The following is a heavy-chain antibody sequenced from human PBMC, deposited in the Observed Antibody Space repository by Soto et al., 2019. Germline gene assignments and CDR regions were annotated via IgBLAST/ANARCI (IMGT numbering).Heavy chain of an antibody. J-gene: IGHJ3*02. Sequence: SETLSLTCTVSGGSISSSSYYWGWIRQPPGKGLEGIGSIYHSGSTNYNPSLKSRVTISVDTSKNQFSLKLSSVTAADTAVYYCARGRTYYDFWSGYSPAFDIWGQGTMVTVSS. CDR2: IYHSGST. CDR3: ARGRTYYDFWSGYSPAFDI. D-gene: IGHD3-3*01. V-gene: IGHV4-39*07. CDR1: GGSISSSSYY.